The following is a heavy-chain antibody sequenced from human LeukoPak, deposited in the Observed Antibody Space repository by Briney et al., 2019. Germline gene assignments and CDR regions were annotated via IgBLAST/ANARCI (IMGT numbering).Heavy chain of an antibody. V-gene: IGHV3-11*01. Sequence: GSLRLSCAASGFTFSDYYMSWIRQAPGKGLEWVSYISSSGSTIYYADSVKGRFTISRDNAENSLYLQMNSLRAEDTAVYYCATSGSYYSPFDYWGQGTLVTVSS. CDR2: ISSSGSTI. CDR3: ATSGSYYSPFDY. D-gene: IGHD1-26*01. CDR1: GFTFSDYY. J-gene: IGHJ4*02.